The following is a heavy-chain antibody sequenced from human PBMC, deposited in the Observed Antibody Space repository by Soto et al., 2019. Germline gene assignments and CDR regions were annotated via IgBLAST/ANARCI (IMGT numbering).Heavy chain of an antibody. V-gene: IGHV1-69*02. D-gene: IGHD4-17*01. CDR1: GGTFSSYT. Sequence: QVQLVQSGAEVKKPGSSVKVSCKASGGTFSSYTISWVRQAPGQGLEWMGRILTILVRANYAQKFQVRVTIAGDKSTSTAYMELSSLRSEDTAVYYCASHYGDYRNWFDPWGQGTLVTVSS. CDR2: ILTILVRA. J-gene: IGHJ5*02. CDR3: ASHYGDYRNWFDP.